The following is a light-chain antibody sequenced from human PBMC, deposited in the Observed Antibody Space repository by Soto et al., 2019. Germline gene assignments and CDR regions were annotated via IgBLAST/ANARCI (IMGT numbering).Light chain of an antibody. J-gene: IGKJ1*01. CDR3: QQYNNWPPWT. CDR2: GAS. V-gene: IGKV3-15*01. Sequence: EIVMTQSPATLSVSPGDRATLSCRASQSVSSNLAWYQRKPGQAPRLLIYGASTRATGIPARFSGSGSGTEFTLTISSLQSEDFAVYYCQQYNNWPPWTFGQGTKVEIK. CDR1: QSVSSN.